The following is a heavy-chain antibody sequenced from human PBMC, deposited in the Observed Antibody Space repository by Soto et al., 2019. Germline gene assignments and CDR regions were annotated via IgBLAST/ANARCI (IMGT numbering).Heavy chain of an antibody. J-gene: IGHJ5*02. CDR2: IYHSGST. D-gene: IGHD3-10*01. CDR3: ARLLPIIWFGELLRDWFDP. CDR1: GGSISSSNW. V-gene: IGHV4-4*02. Sequence: SETLSLTCAVSGGSISSSNWWSWVRQPPGKGLEWIGEIYHSGSTNYNPSLKSRVTISVDKSKNQFSPKLSSVTAADTAVYYCARLLPIIWFGELLRDWFDPWGQGTLVTVSS.